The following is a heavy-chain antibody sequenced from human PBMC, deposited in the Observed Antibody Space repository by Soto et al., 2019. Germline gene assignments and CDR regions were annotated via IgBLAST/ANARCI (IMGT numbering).Heavy chain of an antibody. CDR2: ISTYNGNT. D-gene: IGHD2-21*02. J-gene: IGHJ6*02. CDR3: AREGVTPYYYYGMDV. Sequence: SVKIYSKTSAYTVTSYAMQWVRQVTGQRLEWMGWISTYNGNTKYAQKFQGRVTMTTDTSTSTVHMEVRSLRSDDTAVYYCAREGVTPYYYYGMDVWGQGTPVTVSS. CDR1: AYTVTSYA. V-gene: IGHV1-18*01.